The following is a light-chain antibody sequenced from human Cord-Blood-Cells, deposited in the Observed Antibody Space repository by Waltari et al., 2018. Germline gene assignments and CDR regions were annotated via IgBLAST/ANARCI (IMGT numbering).Light chain of an antibody. CDR3: QQYNSYSPWT. CDR2: DAS. V-gene: IGKV1-5*01. J-gene: IGKJ1*01. CDR1: QSISSW. Sequence: DFQMTQSSSTPSASVGDRVTITCRASQSISSWLAWYQQKPGKAPKLLIYDASSLESGVPSRFSGSGSGTECTLTISSLQPDDFATYYCQQYNSYSPWTFGQGTKVEIK.